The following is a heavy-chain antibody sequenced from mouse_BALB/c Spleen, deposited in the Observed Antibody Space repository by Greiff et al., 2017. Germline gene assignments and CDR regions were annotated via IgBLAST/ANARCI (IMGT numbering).Heavy chain of an antibody. CDR3: ARDRDYFDY. J-gene: IGHJ2*01. D-gene: IGHD3-1*01. CDR2: ISSGGSYT. CDR1: GFTFSSYA. Sequence: EVHLVESGGGLVQPGGSLKLSCAASGFTFSSYAMSWVRQSPEKRLEWVAEISSGGSYTYYPDTVTGRFTISRDNAKNTLYLEMSSLRSEDTAMYYCARDRDYFDYWGQGTTLTVSS. V-gene: IGHV5-9-4*01.